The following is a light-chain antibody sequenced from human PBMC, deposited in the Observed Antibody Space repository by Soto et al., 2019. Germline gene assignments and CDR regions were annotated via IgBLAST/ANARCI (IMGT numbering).Light chain of an antibody. Sequence: EVIMTQSAATLSVSPGERATLSCRASQTVSNHLAWYQQKNGQAPRLLIYHTSIRATGIPTRFSGSGSGTEFILTISSLQSEDCAVYYCQQYHTWPPSTTFGQGTRLEIK. J-gene: IGKJ5*01. CDR2: HTS. CDR1: QTVSNH. CDR3: QQYHTWPPSTT. V-gene: IGKV3D-15*01.